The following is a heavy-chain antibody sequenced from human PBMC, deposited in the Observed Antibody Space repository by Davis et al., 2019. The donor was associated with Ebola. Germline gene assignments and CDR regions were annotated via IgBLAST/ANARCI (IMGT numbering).Heavy chain of an antibody. Sequence: SVKVSCKASGGTFITYAITWVRQAPGQGLEWMGGIIPIFGTANYAQKFQGRVTITADESTSTAYMELSSLRSEDTAVYYCARSPTKRITMVQGVTDYYYYGMDVWGQGTTVTVSS. CDR2: IIPIFGTA. D-gene: IGHD3-10*01. V-gene: IGHV1-69*13. CDR3: ARSPTKRITMVQGVTDYYYYGMDV. J-gene: IGHJ6*02. CDR1: GGTFITYA.